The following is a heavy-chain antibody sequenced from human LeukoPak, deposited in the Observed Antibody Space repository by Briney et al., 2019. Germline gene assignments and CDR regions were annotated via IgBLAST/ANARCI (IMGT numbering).Heavy chain of an antibody. Sequence: SETLSITCTVSSYSISSGYYWGWIRQPPGKGLEWIRSIYHSGSTYYNPSLKSRVTISVDTSKNQFSLKLSSVTAADTAVYYCARALADSRGYYLGFDYWGQGTLVTVSS. CDR3: ARALADSRGYYLGFDY. D-gene: IGHD3-22*01. CDR1: SYSISSGYY. CDR2: IYHSGST. V-gene: IGHV4-38-2*02. J-gene: IGHJ4*02.